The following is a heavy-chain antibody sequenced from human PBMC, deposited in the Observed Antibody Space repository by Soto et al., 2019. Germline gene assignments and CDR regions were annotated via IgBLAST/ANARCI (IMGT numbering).Heavy chain of an antibody. CDR2: IWYDGSNK. V-gene: IGHV3-33*01. Sequence: GGSLRLSCAASGFTFSSYGMHWVRQAPGKGLEWVAVIWYDGSNKYYADSVKGRFTISRDNSKNTLYLQMNSLRAEDTAVYYCARDAGVGYDFWGGYKDGMDVWGQGPTVTVPS. CDR1: GFTFSSYG. J-gene: IGHJ6*02. D-gene: IGHD3-3*01. CDR3: ARDAGVGYDFWGGYKDGMDV.